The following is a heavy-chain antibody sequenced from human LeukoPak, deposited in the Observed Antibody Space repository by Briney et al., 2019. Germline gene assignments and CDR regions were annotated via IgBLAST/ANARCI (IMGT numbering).Heavy chain of an antibody. J-gene: IGHJ4*02. D-gene: IGHD3-10*01. CDR2: ISYDGSNK. CDR1: GFTFSSYA. CDR3: AREVNDRGPWFGELLSDY. V-gene: IGHV3-30*04. Sequence: PGGSLRLSCAASGFTFSSYAMHWVRQAPGKGLEWVAVISYDGSNKYYADSVKGRFTISRDNSKNTLYLQMNSLRAEDTAVYYCAREVNDRGPWFGELLSDYWGQGTLVTVSS.